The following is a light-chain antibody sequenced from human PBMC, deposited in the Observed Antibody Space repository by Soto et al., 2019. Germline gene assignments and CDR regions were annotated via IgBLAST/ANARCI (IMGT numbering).Light chain of an antibody. CDR3: SSYTSSTTII. J-gene: IGLJ2*01. V-gene: IGLV2-14*01. CDR1: SSDVGRYDY. CDR2: EVN. Sequence: QSALTQPASVSGSPGQSITISCTGTSSDVGRYDYVCWYQQHPGKAPKLMIYEVNNRPSGVSNRFSASKSGNTASLTISGLQAEDEADYYCSSYTSSTTIIFGGGTKLTVL.